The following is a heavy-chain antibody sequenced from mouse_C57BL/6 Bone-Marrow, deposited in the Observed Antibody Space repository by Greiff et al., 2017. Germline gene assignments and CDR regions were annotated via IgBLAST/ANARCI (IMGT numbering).Heavy chain of an antibody. CDR2: VYPYNGGT. Sequence: EVKLQESGPVLVKPGPSVKISCKASGFTFTDYYMHWVKQSHGKSLEWIGLVYPYNGGTSYNQKFKGKATLTVDTSSSTAYMELDSLTSEGSAVXYCARNGYYFYWYFDVWGTGTTVTVSS. J-gene: IGHJ1*03. CDR1: GFTFTDYY. D-gene: IGHD2-3*01. V-gene: IGHV1-36*01. CDR3: ARNGYYFYWYFDV.